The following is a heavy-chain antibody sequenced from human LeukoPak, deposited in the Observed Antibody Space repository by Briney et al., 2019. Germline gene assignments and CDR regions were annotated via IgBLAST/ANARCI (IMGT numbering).Heavy chain of an antibody. CDR1: GGSISSYY. CDR3: ARDRLAGGDYMRTLDY. D-gene: IGHD4-17*01. Sequence: SETLSLTCTVSGGSISSYYWSWIRQPPGKGLEWIGYIYYSGSTNYNPSLKSRVTISVDTSKNQFSLKLSSVTAADTAVYYCARDRLAGGDYMRTLDYWGQGTLVTVSS. V-gene: IGHV4-59*01. CDR2: IYYSGST. J-gene: IGHJ4*02.